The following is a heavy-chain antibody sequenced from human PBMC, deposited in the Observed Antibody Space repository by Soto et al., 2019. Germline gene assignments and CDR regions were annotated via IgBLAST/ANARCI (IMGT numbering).Heavy chain of an antibody. CDR3: ARDPIPNLIAAAGYFGY. Sequence: ASVKVSCKASGYTFTSYAMHWVRHSPGQRLEWMGWINAGNGNTKYSQKFQGRVTITRDTSASTAYMELSSLRSEDTAVYYCARDPIPNLIAAAGYFGYWGQGTLVTSPQ. CDR2: INAGNGNT. D-gene: IGHD6-13*01. CDR1: GYTFTSYA. V-gene: IGHV1-3*01. J-gene: IGHJ4*02.